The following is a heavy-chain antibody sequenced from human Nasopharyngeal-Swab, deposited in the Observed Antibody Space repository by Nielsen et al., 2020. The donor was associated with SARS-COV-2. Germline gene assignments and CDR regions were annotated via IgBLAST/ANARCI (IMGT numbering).Heavy chain of an antibody. CDR1: GVPMSSNTW. D-gene: IGHD1-26*01. CDR3: ACRIGIPPV. CDR2: THHTGGT. J-gene: IGHJ3*01. Sequence: SETLSLTCAVSGVPMSSNTWWTWVRQAPGKGLEWIGDTHHTGGTNYNPSLKGRVSISVDNSKNQLSLTLSSVTAADTAVYYCACRIGIPPVWGPGTMVTVSS. V-gene: IGHV4-4*02.